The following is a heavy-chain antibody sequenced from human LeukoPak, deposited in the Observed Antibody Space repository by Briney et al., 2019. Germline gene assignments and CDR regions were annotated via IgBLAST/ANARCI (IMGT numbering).Heavy chain of an antibody. CDR1: GGSISSGGYY. J-gene: IGHJ4*02. Sequence: SETLSLTCTVSGGSISSGGYYWSWIRQHPGKGLEWIGYIYYSGSTYYNPSLKSRVTISVDTSKNQFSLKLSSVTAADTAVYYCARDRGGGFDYWGQGTLVTVSS. D-gene: IGHD2-15*01. CDR2: IYYSGST. V-gene: IGHV4-31*03. CDR3: ARDRGGGFDY.